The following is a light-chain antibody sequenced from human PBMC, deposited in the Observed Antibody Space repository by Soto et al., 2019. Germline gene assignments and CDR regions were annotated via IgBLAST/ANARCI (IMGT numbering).Light chain of an antibody. Sequence: DIQMTQSPSSLSASVGDRVTITCRASQSISSYLNWYQQKPGKAPKLLIYAASRLQSGVPSRFSGSGSGTDFTLTISSLQPEDFATYFCQQSYNTPWTFGQGTKVDIK. V-gene: IGKV1-39*01. J-gene: IGKJ1*01. CDR1: QSISSY. CDR2: AAS. CDR3: QQSYNTPWT.